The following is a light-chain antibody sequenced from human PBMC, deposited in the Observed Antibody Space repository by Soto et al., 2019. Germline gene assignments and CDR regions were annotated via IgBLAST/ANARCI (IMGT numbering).Light chain of an antibody. V-gene: IGKV1-39*01. CDR3: QPSYSTPKT. CDR1: QSISNY. Sequence: DIQMTQSPSSLSASVGDRVTVTCRSSQSISNYLNWYQQKPGKAPKRLIYGASNLQTGVPSRFRGSASVTDFTLTISSLQPEYVATYYCQPSYSTPKTFGQGTKVDI. J-gene: IGKJ1*01. CDR2: GAS.